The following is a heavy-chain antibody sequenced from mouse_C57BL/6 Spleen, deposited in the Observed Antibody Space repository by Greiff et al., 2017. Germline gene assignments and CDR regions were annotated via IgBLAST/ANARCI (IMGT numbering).Heavy chain of an antibody. V-gene: IGHV5-17*01. CDR3: ARSTGGNAMDY. Sequence: EVHLVESGGGLVKPGGSLKLSCAASGFTFSDYGMHWVRQAPEKGLEWVAYISSGSSTIYYADTVKGRFTISRDNAKNTLFLQMTSLRSEDTAMYYCARSTGGNAMDYWGQGTSVTVSS. J-gene: IGHJ4*01. CDR1: GFTFSDYG. CDR2: ISSGSSTI.